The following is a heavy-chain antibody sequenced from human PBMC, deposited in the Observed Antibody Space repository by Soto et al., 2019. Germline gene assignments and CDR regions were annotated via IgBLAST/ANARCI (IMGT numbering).Heavy chain of an antibody. V-gene: IGHV4-59*08. Sequence: SETLSLTCTVSGGSISSYYWSWIRQPPGKGLEWIGYIYYSGSTNYNPSLKSRVTISVDTSKNQFSLKLSSVTAADTAVYYCARFSTPTGPYLDYFDYWGQGTLVTVSS. CDR2: IYYSGST. CDR3: ARFSTPTGPYLDYFDY. J-gene: IGHJ4*02. CDR1: GGSISSYY. D-gene: IGHD3-10*01.